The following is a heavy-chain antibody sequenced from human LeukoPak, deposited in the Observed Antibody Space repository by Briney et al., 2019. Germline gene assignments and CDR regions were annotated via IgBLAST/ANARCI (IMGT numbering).Heavy chain of an antibody. Sequence: GGSLRLSCAASGFTFSSYSMNWVRQAPGKGLEWVSYISSSSSTIYYADSVKGRFTISRDNSKNTLYLQMNSLRAEDTAVYYCACLQRSGWFVYIWGQGTMVTVSS. CDR3: ACLQRSGWFVYI. J-gene: IGHJ3*02. D-gene: IGHD1-1*01. CDR2: ISSSSSTI. CDR1: GFTFSSYS. V-gene: IGHV3-48*01.